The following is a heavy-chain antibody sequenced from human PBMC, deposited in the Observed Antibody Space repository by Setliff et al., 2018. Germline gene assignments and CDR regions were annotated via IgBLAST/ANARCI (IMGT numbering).Heavy chain of an antibody. D-gene: IGHD3-9*01. CDR1: DVSISGYY. Sequence: PSETLSLTCTVSDVSISGYYWSWIRQPPGKGLEWIGYIYTSGSTNYNPSLKSRVTISLDTSKNQFSLKLSSVTAADTAVYYCAHSTTFDLHHDYWGQGALVTVSS. V-gene: IGHV4-4*08. CDR3: AHSTTFDLHHDY. CDR2: IYTSGST. J-gene: IGHJ4*02.